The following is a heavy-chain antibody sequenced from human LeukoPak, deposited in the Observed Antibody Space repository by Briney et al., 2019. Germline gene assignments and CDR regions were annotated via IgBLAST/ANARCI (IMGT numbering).Heavy chain of an antibody. Sequence: GGSLRLSCAASGFTVSSNYMNWVRHAPAKGLEWVSSISSSSSYIYYADSVKGRFTISRDNAKNSLYLQMNSLRAEDTAVYYCAARITIIRVVISEGWGQGTLVTVSS. CDR2: ISSSSSYI. CDR1: GFTVSSNY. D-gene: IGHD3-3*01. J-gene: IGHJ4*02. CDR3: AARITIIRVVISEG. V-gene: IGHV3-21*01.